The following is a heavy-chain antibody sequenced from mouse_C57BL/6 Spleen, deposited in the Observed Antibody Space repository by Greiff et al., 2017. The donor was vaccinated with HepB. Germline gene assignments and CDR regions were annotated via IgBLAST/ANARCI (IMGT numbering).Heavy chain of an antibody. J-gene: IGHJ1*03. CDR3: AREGLGRDWYFDV. CDR1: GFTFSSYA. D-gene: IGHD4-1*01. CDR2: ISDGGSYT. Sequence: EVKLMESGGGLVKPGGSLKLSCAASGFTFSSYAMSWVRQTPEKRLEWVATISDGGSYTYYPDNVKGRFTISRDNAKNNLYLQMSHLKSEDTAMYYCAREGLGRDWYFDVWGTGTTVTVSS. V-gene: IGHV5-4*01.